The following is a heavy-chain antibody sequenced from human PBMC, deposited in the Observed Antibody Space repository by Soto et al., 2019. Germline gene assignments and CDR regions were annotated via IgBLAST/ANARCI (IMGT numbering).Heavy chain of an antibody. CDR1: GYTFTNSW. Sequence: PGESLKISCKGSGYTFTNSWIGWVRQMPGRGLEWMGIIYPGDADTRYNPSFQGQVTISADKSISTAYLQWSSLKASDTAMYYCATRGGRAYFDYWGQGTLVTVSS. J-gene: IGHJ4*02. V-gene: IGHV5-51*01. D-gene: IGHD5-12*01. CDR3: ATRGGRAYFDY. CDR2: IYPGDADT.